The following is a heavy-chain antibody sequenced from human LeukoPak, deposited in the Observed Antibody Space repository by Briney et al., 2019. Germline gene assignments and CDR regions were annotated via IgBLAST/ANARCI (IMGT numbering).Heavy chain of an antibody. V-gene: IGHV4-34*01. D-gene: IGHD6-19*01. CDR1: GGSFSGYY. CDR2: INHSGST. J-gene: IGHJ6*03. CDR3: ARHMVAGTYYYYYYMDV. Sequence: KASETLSLTCAVYGGSFSGYYWSWIRQPPGKGLEWIGEINHSGSTNYNPSLKSRVTISVDTSKNQFSLKLSSVTAADTAVYYCARHMVAGTYYYYYYMDVWGKGTTVTISS.